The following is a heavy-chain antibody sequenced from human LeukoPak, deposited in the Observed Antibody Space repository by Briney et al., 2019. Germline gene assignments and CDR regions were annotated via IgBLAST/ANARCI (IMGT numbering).Heavy chain of an antibody. D-gene: IGHD1-26*01. V-gene: IGHV4-39*01. CDR3: ARLVGANSYYYYGMDV. CDR2: IYYSGST. Sequence: PSETLSLTCTVSGGSISSSSYYRGWIRQPPGKRLEWIGSIYYSGSTYYNPSLKSRVTISVDTSKNQFSLKLSSVTAADTAVYYCARLVGANSYYYYGMDVWGQGTTVTVSS. CDR1: GGSISSSSYY. J-gene: IGHJ6*02.